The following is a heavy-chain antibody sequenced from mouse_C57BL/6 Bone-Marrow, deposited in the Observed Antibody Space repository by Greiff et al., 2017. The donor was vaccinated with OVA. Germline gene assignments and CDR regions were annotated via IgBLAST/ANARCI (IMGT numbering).Heavy chain of an antibody. J-gene: IGHJ1*03. V-gene: IGHV14-4*01. CDR3: TTGDYPL. CDR2: IDPENGDT. CDR1: GFNIKDDY. Sequence: EVMLVESGAELVRPGASVKLSCTASGFNIKDDYMHWVKQRPEQGLEWIGWIDPENGDTEYASKFQGKATITADTSSNTAYLQLSSLTSEDTAVYYCTTGDYPLWGTGTTVTVSS. D-gene: IGHD2-4*01.